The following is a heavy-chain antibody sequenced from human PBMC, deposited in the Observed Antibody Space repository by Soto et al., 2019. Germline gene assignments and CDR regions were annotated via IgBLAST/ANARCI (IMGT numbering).Heavy chain of an antibody. V-gene: IGHV4-30-2*01. CDR3: ARAYGSGDSNDYYYGMDV. CDR1: GGSISSGGYS. D-gene: IGHD3-10*01. CDR2: IYHSGST. J-gene: IGHJ6*02. Sequence: SETLSLTCTVSGGSISSGGYSWSWIRQPPGKGLEWIGYIYHSGSTYYNPSLKSRVTISVDRSKNQFSLKLSSVTAADTAVYYCARAYGSGDSNDYYYGMDVWGQGTTVTVSS.